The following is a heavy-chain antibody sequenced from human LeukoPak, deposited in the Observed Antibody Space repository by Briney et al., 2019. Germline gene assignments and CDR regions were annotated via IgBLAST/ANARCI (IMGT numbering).Heavy chain of an antibody. J-gene: IGHJ1*01. CDR2: ISGSGGST. Sequence: PGGSLRLSCAASGFTFSSYAMSWVRQAPGKGLEWVSAISGSGGSTYYADSVKGRFTISTANSKNTLYLQMNSLRAEDTAVYYCAKNPRQARPGDFQHWGQGTLVTVSS. CDR1: GFTFSSYA. V-gene: IGHV3-23*01. D-gene: IGHD6-6*01. CDR3: AKNPRQARPGDFQH.